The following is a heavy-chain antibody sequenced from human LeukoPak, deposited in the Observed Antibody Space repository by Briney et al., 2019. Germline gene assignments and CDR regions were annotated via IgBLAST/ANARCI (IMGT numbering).Heavy chain of an antibody. CDR1: GFTFSSYA. CDR2: ISYDGSNK. J-gene: IGHJ4*02. CDR3: ARRYDGFDY. Sequence: GGSLRLSCAASGFTFSSYAVHWVRQAPGRGLEWAAVISYDGSNKYYADSVKGRFSISRDNSKNTLYLQMNSLRAEDTAVYYCARRYDGFDYWGQGTLVTVSS. D-gene: IGHD3-3*01. V-gene: IGHV3-30-3*01.